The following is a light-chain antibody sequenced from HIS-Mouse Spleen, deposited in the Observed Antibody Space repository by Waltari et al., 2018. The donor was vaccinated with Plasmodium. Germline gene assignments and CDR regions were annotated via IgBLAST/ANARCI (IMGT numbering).Light chain of an antibody. V-gene: IGLV3-1*01. CDR1: KLGDKY. J-gene: IGLJ1*01. CDR2: QDS. CDR3: QAWDSSTDYV. Sequence: SYELTQPPSVSVSPGQTASITCSGDKLGDKYACGNQQKPGQSTVLVIYQDSKRPSGAPDRFSGANAGKTATLTIGGTQAMDEADDYCQAWDSSTDYVFGTGTKVTVL.